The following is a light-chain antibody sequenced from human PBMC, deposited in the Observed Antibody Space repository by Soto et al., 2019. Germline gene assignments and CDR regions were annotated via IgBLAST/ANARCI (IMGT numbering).Light chain of an antibody. J-gene: IGKJ1*01. CDR2: KAS. Sequence: DIQMTQSPSTVSASVGDRVTITCRASQNINTCLAWYQQKPGKAPKLLILKASSLESGVPSRFSGSGSGTEFTLTISSLQPDDLATYYCQQYNNYFWAFGQGTRVEIK. CDR3: QQYNNYFWA. CDR1: QNINTC. V-gene: IGKV1-5*03.